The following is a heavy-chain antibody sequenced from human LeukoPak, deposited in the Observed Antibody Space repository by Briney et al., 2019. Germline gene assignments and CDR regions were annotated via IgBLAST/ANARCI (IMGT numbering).Heavy chain of an antibody. J-gene: IGHJ4*02. D-gene: IGHD3-10*01. CDR1: GGSISSYY. CDR3: AGGGYGSGSYYKGFDY. Sequence: SETLSLTCTVSGGSISSYYWSWIRQPPGKGLEWIGRIYTSGSTNYNPSLKSRVTISVDTSKNQFSLKLSSVTAADTAVYYCAGGGYGSGSYYKGFDYWGQGTLVTVSS. CDR2: IYTSGST. V-gene: IGHV4-4*07.